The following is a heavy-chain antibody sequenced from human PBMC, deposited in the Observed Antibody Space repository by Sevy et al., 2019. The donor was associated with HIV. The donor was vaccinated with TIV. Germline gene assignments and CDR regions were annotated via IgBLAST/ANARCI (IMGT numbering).Heavy chain of an antibody. D-gene: IGHD5-18*01. Sequence: SETLSLTCTISGGSVSSGTYHWSWIRQPTGKGREWIGYISYSGSTKYNPSLMGRVTISGDTSSNQFFLKLSSVTAADTAVYYCARDGNRAMFYFDQWGQGTLVTVSS. V-gene: IGHV4-61*01. CDR1: GGSVSSGTYH. J-gene: IGHJ4*02. CDR2: ISYSGST. CDR3: ARDGNRAMFYFDQ.